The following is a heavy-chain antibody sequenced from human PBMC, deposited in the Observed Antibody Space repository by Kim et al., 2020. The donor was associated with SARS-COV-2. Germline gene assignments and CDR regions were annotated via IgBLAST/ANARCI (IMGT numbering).Heavy chain of an antibody. V-gene: IGHV5-51*01. D-gene: IGHD3-22*01. Sequence: RYSPSFQGQVTISADKSISTAYLQWGSLKASDTAMYYCAVGVVAIPSFDYWGQGTLVTVSS. CDR3: AVGVVAIPSFDY. J-gene: IGHJ4*02.